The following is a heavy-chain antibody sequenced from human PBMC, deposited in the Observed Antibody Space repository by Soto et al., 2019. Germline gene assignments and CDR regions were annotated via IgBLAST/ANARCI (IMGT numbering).Heavy chain of an antibody. CDR1: GFTFSSYA. CDR2: ISGSGGST. J-gene: IGHJ4*02. CDR3: ASPLRRPARDQLEY. V-gene: IGHV3-23*01. Sequence: GGSRRRSCAASGFTFSSYAMSWVRQAPGKGLEWVSAISGSGGSTYYADSVNGRFTISRDNSKNTLYLQMNSLRAEDTAVYYCASPLRRPARDQLEYWGQGTLVTVSS. D-gene: IGHD2-2*01.